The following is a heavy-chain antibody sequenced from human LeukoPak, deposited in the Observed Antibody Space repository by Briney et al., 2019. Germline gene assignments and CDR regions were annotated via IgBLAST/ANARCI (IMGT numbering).Heavy chain of an antibody. V-gene: IGHV3-15*07. D-gene: IGHD2-21*01. CDR2: IKPKTDGVTT. CDR1: GFTFSNAY. Sequence: GGSLRLSCAASGFTFSNAYMNWVRQAPGKGLEWVGRIKPKTDGVTTEYAAPVKDRFSISRDDSKSMMYLQMNSLKTEDTAVYCCITPLPYSAQGGQGTLVTVSS. CDR3: ITPLPYSAQ. J-gene: IGHJ4*02.